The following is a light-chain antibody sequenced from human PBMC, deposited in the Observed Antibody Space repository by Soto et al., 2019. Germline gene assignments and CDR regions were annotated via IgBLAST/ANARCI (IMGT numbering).Light chain of an antibody. J-gene: IGKJ5*01. CDR1: QSVSSN. V-gene: IGKV3-15*01. CDR3: QQYNNWPLT. CDR2: GAS. Sequence: EIVMTQSPATLSVSPGERATLSCRASQSVSSNLAWYQQKPGQPPRLLIYGASTRATGFPARFSGSGSGTDFTLTISSLQSEDFSVYYCQQYNNWPLTFGQGTRLEIK.